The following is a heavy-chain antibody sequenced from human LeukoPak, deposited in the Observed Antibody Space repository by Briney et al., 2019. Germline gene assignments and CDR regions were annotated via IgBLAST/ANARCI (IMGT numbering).Heavy chain of an antibody. J-gene: IGHJ4*02. CDR1: GGSISSSSYY. D-gene: IGHD7-27*01. CDR2: VYYSGST. Sequence: PSETLSLTCTVSGGSISSSSYYWGWIRQPPGKGLEWIGSVYYSGSTYYNPSLKSRVTISEDTSKNQFSLNLSSVTAADTAVYYCARVLGTYFDYWGQGTLVTVSS. CDR3: ARVLGTYFDY. V-gene: IGHV4-39*01.